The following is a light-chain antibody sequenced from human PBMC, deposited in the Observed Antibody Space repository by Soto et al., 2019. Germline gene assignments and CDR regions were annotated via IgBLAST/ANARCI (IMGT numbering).Light chain of an antibody. V-gene: IGKV1-5*03. Sequence: DIQMTQSPSTLSASVGDSVTITCRASQSIDSWLAWYQQKPGKAPKLLIYKASTLESGVPSRFSGRGSGTECTITINSLQPDDFATYHCQQYKSYSFTFGGGTKVEIK. CDR3: QQYKSYSFT. CDR2: KAS. J-gene: IGKJ4*01. CDR1: QSIDSW.